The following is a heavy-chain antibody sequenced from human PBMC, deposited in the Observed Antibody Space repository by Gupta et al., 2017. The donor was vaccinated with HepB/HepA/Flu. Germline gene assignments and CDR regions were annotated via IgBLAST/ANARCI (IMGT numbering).Heavy chain of an antibody. V-gene: IGHV4-34*01. J-gene: IGHJ4*02. CDR3: ARGKGIAAPFDY. D-gene: IGHD6-13*01. CDR1: GGSFSGYY. CDR2: INHSGST. Sequence: QVQLQQWGAGLLKPSETLSLTCAVYGGSFSGYYWSWIRQPPGKGLEWIGEINHSGSTNYNPSLKSRVTISVDTSKNQFSLKLSSVTAADTAVYYCARGKGIAAPFDYWGQGTLVTVSS.